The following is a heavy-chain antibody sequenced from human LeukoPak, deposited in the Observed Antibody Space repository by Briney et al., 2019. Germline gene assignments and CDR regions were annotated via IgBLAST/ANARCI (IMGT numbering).Heavy chain of an antibody. Sequence: GGSLRLSCAASGFTFSSYAMPLVRPAPGKGLGWVAVISYDGSNKYYADSVKGRFTISRDNSKNTLYLQMNSLRAEDTAVYYCAREGDGYNYDYWGQGTLVTVSS. J-gene: IGHJ4*02. CDR2: ISYDGSNK. D-gene: IGHD5-24*01. CDR3: AREGDGYNYDY. V-gene: IGHV3-30*04. CDR1: GFTFSSYA.